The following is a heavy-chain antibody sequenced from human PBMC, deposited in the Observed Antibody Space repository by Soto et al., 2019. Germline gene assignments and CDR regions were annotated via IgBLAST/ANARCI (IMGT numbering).Heavy chain of an antibody. V-gene: IGHV3-11*01. J-gene: IGHJ4*02. CDR2: ISGNGEVI. CDR3: ARDVDADFRTDLDY. D-gene: IGHD4-17*01. CDR1: GFTFSDYY. Sequence: QVQLVESGGDLVMPGGSLRLSCAASGFTFSDYYIHWIRRAPGKGLEWISYISGNGEVIQYAASARGRFTISRDNAENSVYLEMESLRDEDTALYYCARDVDADFRTDLDYWGRGTLVTVSS.